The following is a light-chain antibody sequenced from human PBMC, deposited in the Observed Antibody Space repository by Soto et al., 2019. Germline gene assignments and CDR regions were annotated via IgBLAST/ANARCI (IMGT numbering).Light chain of an antibody. J-gene: IGLJ1*01. CDR1: SSDVGGYNY. CDR3: SWYTNRNTRHIV. CDR2: DVS. V-gene: IGLV2-14*03. Sequence: QSALTQPASVSGSPGQSITISCTGTSSDVGGYNYVSWYQHHPGKAPKLMIFDVSNRPSGVSNRFSGSKPGNTASLTISGLQPEGEADYYCSWYTNRNTRHIVFGTGTKVTV.